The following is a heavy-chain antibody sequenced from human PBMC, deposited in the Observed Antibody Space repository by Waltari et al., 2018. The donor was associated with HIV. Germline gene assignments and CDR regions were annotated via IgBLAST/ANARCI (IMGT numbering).Heavy chain of an antibody. CDR2: IYNSGRT. CDR1: PGSFTSFSFY. J-gene: IGHJ4*02. V-gene: IGHV4-31*03. D-gene: IGHD3-16*01. Sequence: QVQLQESGPGLVKPSQTLSLTCTVSPGSFTSFSFYWSWIRQHPGKGLEWIGYIYNSGRTYYNPSLKSRVTISLVTSKNQFSLNLSSVTAADTALYYCARGGGIPPVWGQGTLVTVSS. CDR3: ARGGGIPPV.